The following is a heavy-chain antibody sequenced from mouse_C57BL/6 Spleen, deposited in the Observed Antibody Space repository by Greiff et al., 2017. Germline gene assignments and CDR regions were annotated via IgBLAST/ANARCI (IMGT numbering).Heavy chain of an antibody. J-gene: IGHJ4*01. CDR2: INPNNGGT. CDR3: ARTTPLCYAMDY. CDR1: GYTFTDYY. Sequence: EVQLQQSGPELVKPGASVKISCKASGYTFTDYYMNWVKQSHGKSLEWIGDINPNNGGTSYNQKFKGKATLTVDKSSSTAYMELRSLTSEDSAVYYCARTTPLCYAMDYWGQGTSVTVSS. V-gene: IGHV1-26*01. D-gene: IGHD6-1*01.